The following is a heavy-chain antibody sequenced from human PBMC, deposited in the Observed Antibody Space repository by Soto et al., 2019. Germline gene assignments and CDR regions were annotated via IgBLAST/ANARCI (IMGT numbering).Heavy chain of an antibody. D-gene: IGHD3-9*01. CDR2: IRGGGGST. Sequence: EVRLLESGGGLVQPGGSLRLSCAASGFTFTNYAMSWVRQAPGKGLEWVAAIRGGGGSTYYADSVKGRFTVSRDDSRNTLLLQMNSLRAEDTAVYYCAKKDKNPPANRLTGYWCGVIDYWGQGTLVTVSS. CDR3: AKKDKNPPANRLTGYWCGVIDY. J-gene: IGHJ4*02. CDR1: GFTFTNYA. V-gene: IGHV3-23*01.